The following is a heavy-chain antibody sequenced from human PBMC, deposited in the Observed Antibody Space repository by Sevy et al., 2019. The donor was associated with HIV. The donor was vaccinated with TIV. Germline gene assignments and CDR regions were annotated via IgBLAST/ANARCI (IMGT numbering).Heavy chain of an antibody. CDR2: MNPNSGNT. CDR3: ARIIEGRYCSSSSCYKWGAFDL. D-gene: IGHD2-2*02. Sequence: ASVKVSCEASGYTFNSDDINWVRQATGQGLEWMGWMNPNSGNTGYAQTFQGRVTMTRNTSISTAYMELSSLRSDDTAVYYCARIIEGRYCSSSSCYKWGAFDLWGQGTMVTVSS. J-gene: IGHJ3*01. V-gene: IGHV1-8*01. CDR1: GYTFNSDD.